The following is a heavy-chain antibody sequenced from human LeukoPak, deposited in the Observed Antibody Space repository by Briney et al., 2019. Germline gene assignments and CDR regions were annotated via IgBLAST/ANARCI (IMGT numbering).Heavy chain of an antibody. V-gene: IGHV3-48*03. CDR2: ISSSGSTI. Sequence: QPGGSLRLSCAASGFTFSSYEMNWVRQAPGKGLEWVSYISSSGSTIYYADSVEGRFTISRDNAKNSLYLQMNSLRAEDTAVYYCARDAREDGMDVWGQGTTVTVSS. CDR3: ARDAREDGMDV. J-gene: IGHJ6*02. CDR1: GFTFSSYE.